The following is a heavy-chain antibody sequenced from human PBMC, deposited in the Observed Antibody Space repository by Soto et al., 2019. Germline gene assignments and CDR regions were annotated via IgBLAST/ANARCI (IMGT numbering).Heavy chain of an antibody. Sequence: QVQLKESGSGLVKPTQTLSLTCAVSGGSITSGGFSWVWIQQPPGKGLEWIGYVHHTGNTAYHPSLGSRVTISLDRSTNLFSLNLTSVTAADTATYYCAKECGGTCLDAFDVWGPGTTVIVSS. CDR3: AKECGGTCLDAFDV. CDR1: GGSITSGGFS. J-gene: IGHJ3*01. D-gene: IGHD2-15*01. CDR2: VHHTGNT. V-gene: IGHV4-30-2*01.